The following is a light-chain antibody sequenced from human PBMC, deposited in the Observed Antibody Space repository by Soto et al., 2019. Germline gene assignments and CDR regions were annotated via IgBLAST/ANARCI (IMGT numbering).Light chain of an antibody. CDR1: QSVSSN. J-gene: IGKJ4*01. CDR3: QHSSSSPLLT. CDR2: GAS. V-gene: IGKV3-15*01. Sequence: EIVLTQSPANLSVSPVERATLSCRASQSVSSNLAWYQQKLGQAPRLLIYGASTRATGISARFSGSGSGTDFTLTISRLEPEDFAVYYCQHSSSSPLLTFGGGTKVDIK.